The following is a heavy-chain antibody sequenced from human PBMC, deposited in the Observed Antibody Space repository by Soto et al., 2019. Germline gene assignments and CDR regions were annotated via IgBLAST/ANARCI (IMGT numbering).Heavy chain of an antibody. CDR3: ARRLYYDSSGFEGGGMDV. V-gene: IGHV4-39*01. D-gene: IGHD3-22*01. Sequence: SETLSLTCTVSGGSISSSSYYWGWIRQPPGKGLEWIGSIYYSGSTYYDPSLKSRVTISVDTSKNQFSLKLSSVTAADTAVYYCARRLYYDSSGFEGGGMDVWGQGITVT. CDR2: IYYSGST. CDR1: GGSISSSSYY. J-gene: IGHJ6*02.